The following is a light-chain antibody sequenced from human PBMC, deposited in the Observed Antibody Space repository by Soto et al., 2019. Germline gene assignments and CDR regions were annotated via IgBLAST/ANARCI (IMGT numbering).Light chain of an antibody. J-gene: IGKJ4*01. V-gene: IGKV3-15*01. Sequence: EVVMTQSPGTLSVSPGERATLSCRASQSISRNLAWYQQKPGRAPRLLIYGVSTRATGVPARFSGSGSETEFTLTISSLQSEDFAVYSCQHYNDLPLTFGGGTKVEIK. CDR3: QHYNDLPLT. CDR2: GVS. CDR1: QSISRN.